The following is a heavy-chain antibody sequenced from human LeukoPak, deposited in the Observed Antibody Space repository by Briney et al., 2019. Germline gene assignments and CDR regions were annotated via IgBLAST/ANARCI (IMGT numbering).Heavy chain of an antibody. CDR2: ISAYNGNT. Sequence: ASVKVSCKASGYTFTSYGISWVRQAPGQGLEWMGWISAYNGNTNYAQKLQGRVTMTTDTSTSTAYMELRSLRSDDTAVYYCARVFDPSGIAYYYYMGVWGKGTTVTVSS. V-gene: IGHV1-18*01. D-gene: IGHD6-13*01. CDR3: ARVFDPSGIAYYYYMGV. CDR1: GYTFTSYG. J-gene: IGHJ6*03.